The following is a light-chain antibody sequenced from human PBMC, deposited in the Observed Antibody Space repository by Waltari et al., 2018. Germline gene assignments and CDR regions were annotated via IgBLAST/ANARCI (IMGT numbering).Light chain of an antibody. CDR2: EDY. J-gene: IGLJ2*01. CDR1: SGSIDTNF. CDR3: HSYDTNQLGV. V-gene: IGLV6-57*03. Sequence: FMLTQPHSVSVSPGKTVTVSCTRSSGSIDTNFVQWYQQRPGSAPTTLIYEDYQRPSGVPDRFSGSIDSTSNSASLTISGLKPEDEAYYYCHSYDTNQLGVFGGGTKLTVL.